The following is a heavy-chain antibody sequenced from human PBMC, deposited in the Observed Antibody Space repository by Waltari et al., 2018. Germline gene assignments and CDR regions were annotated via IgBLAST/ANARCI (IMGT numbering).Heavy chain of an antibody. Sequence: EVQLVESGGGLVQPGGSLRLSCAASGFTFSSYWMSWVRQAPGKGLEGVANIKQDGSEKYYVDSVKGRFTISRDNAKNSLYLQMNSLRAEDTAVYYCASSSWPYWYFDLWGRGTLVTVSS. CDR2: IKQDGSEK. J-gene: IGHJ2*01. V-gene: IGHV3-7*01. CDR1: GFTFSSYW. CDR3: ASSSWPYWYFDL. D-gene: IGHD6-13*01.